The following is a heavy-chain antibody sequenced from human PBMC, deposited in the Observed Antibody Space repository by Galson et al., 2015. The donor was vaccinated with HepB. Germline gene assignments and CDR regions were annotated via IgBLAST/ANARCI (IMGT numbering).Heavy chain of an antibody. CDR1: EFPFSNFG. CDR3: AKDAGVAGTPFFDY. D-gene: IGHD6-19*01. Sequence: SLRLSCAASEFPFSNFGMSWVRQAPGKGLEWVSTISGGGDNTHYADSVKGRLTISRDNSKNTLYLQLNSLRAEDTAVYYCAKDAGVAGTPFFDYWGQGILVTVSS. J-gene: IGHJ4*02. V-gene: IGHV3-23*01. CDR2: ISGGGDNT.